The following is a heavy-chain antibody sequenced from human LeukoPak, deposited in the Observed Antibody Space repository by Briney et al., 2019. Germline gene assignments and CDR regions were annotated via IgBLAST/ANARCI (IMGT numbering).Heavy chain of an antibody. Sequence: PSETLSLTCTVSGGSISSYYWSWIRQPPRKGLEWIGYIYYSGSTNYNPSLKSRVTISVDTSKNQFSLKLSSVTAADTAAYYCARVGAAGTNWFDPWGQGTLVTVSS. CDR1: GGSISSYY. CDR2: IYYSGST. J-gene: IGHJ5*02. V-gene: IGHV4-59*01. CDR3: ARVGAAGTNWFDP. D-gene: IGHD6-13*01.